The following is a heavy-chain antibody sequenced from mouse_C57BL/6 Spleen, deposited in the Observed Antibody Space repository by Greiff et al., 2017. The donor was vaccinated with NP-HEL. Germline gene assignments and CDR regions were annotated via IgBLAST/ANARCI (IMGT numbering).Heavy chain of an antibody. J-gene: IGHJ2*01. CDR1: GFTFSDYY. CDR2: INYDGSST. D-gene: IGHD4-1*01. CDR3: ARDSGAYYFDY. Sequence: EVQLVESEGGLVQPGSSMKLSCTASGFTFSDYYMAWVRQVPEKGLEWVANINYDGSSTYYLDSLKSRFIISRDNAKNILYLQMSSLKSEDTATYYCARDSGAYYFDYWGQGTTLTVSS. V-gene: IGHV5-16*01.